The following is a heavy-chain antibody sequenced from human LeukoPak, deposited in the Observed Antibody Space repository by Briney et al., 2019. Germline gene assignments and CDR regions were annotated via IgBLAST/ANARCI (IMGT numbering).Heavy chain of an antibody. D-gene: IGHD2-15*01. CDR3: AGGLHRHCDGGTCYQAFDY. CDR2: ISASGGST. J-gene: IGHJ4*02. Sequence: GGSLRLSCAASGFTFSSYAMTWVRQAPGKGLEWVSAISASGGSTYYADSVKGRFTISRDNSKNTLYLQMNSLRPEDTAVYYCAGGLHRHCDGGTCYQAFDYWGQGTLVTVSS. CDR1: GFTFSSYA. V-gene: IGHV3-23*01.